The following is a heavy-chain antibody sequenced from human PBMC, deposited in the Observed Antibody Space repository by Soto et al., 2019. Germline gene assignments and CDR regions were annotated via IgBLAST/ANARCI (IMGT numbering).Heavy chain of an antibody. CDR3: ARASVETQTFFDY. V-gene: IGHV4-31*01. D-gene: IGHD2-15*01. Sequence: QVQLQESGPGLVKPSQTLSLTCTVSGGSITNGGYYWSWIRQHPGKGLEWIGYIYHSGTTYYKATRQSPVRISVDTSKNQFSLRLTSVTAADTSVYYCARASVETQTFFDYWGQGTLVTVSS. J-gene: IGHJ4*02. CDR2: IYHSGTT. CDR1: GGSITNGGYY.